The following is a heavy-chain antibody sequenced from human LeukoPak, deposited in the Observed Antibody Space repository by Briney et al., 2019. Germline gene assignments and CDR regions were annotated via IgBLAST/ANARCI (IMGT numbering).Heavy chain of an antibody. CDR3: VSFYETY. CDR1: GNYW. D-gene: IGHD2-2*01. Sequence: GGSLRLSCAASGNYWVHWVRQAPGKGLVWVSHINSDGSWTSYADSVKGRFTISKDNAKNTVYLQMNNLRAEDTAVYYCVSFYETYWGRGTLVTVSS. V-gene: IGHV3-74*01. CDR2: INSDGSWT. J-gene: IGHJ4*02.